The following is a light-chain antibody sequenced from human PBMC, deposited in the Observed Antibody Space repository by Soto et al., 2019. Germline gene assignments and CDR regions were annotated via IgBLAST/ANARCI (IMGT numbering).Light chain of an antibody. J-gene: IGKJ5*01. CDR2: GAS. CDR3: QQYGGSPIT. V-gene: IGKV3-20*01. CDR1: QSVSSY. Sequence: IVLTQSPATLSLSPGERATLSCRASQSVSSYLAWYQQKPGQAPRLLIHGASSRATGIPDRISGSGSGTDFTLTISRLEPEDFAVYYCQQYGGSPITFGQGTRLEIK.